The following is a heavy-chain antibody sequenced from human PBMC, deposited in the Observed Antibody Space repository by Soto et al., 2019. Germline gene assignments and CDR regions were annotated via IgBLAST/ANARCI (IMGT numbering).Heavy chain of an antibody. J-gene: IGHJ6*02. CDR1: GFTFSSYG. CDR2: IWYDGSNK. Sequence: GGSLRLSCAASGFTFSSYGMHWVRQAPGKGLEWVAVIWYDGSNKYYADSVKGRFTISRDNSKNTLYLQMNSLRAEDTAVYYCARERRGIAVAGVPGYYYYGMDVWGQGTTVTVSS. V-gene: IGHV3-33*01. CDR3: ARERRGIAVAGVPGYYYYGMDV. D-gene: IGHD6-19*01.